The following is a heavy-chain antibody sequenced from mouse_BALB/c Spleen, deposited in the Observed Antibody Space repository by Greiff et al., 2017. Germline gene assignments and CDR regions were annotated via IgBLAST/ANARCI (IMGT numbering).Heavy chain of an antibody. CDR2: IRNKANGYTT. J-gene: IGHJ4*01. CDR3: ARHYYRYDVGAMDY. D-gene: IGHD2-14*01. V-gene: IGHV7-3*02. CDR1: GFTFTDYY. Sequence: EVQLQQSGGGLVQPGGSLRLSCATSGFTFTDYYMSWVRQPPGKALEWLGFIRNKANGYTTEYSASVKGRFTISRDNSQSILYLQMNTLRAEDSATYYCARHYYRYDVGAMDYWGQGTSVTVSS.